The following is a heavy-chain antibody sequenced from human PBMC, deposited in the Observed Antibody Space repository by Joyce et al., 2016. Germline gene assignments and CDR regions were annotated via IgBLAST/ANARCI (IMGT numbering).Heavy chain of an antibody. V-gene: IGHV3-15*01. CDR1: GRTFRTTW. J-gene: IGHJ4*02. CDR3: TTDPRY. CDR2: IKSKNDGGTL. Sequence: VQLVESGGGLVQPGESLRLSCGVSGRTFRTTWMSWVRQAPGKGVEWIGRIKSKNDGGTLDYIETVKGRFTLSRDDSTNTVYLQMDSLKIEDTAMYYCTTDPRYWGRGTLVTVSS.